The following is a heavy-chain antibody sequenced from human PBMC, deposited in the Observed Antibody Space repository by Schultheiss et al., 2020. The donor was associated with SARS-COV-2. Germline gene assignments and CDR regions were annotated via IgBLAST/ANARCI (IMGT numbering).Heavy chain of an antibody. CDR1: GDSIRNTNYY. CDR3: ASSQDVHGDYVPMDV. D-gene: IGHD4-17*01. J-gene: IGHJ6*02. CDR2: IYYSGNT. Sequence: SQTLSLTCTVSGDSIRNTNYYWGWIRQPPGKGLEWIGHIYYSGNTYYKSSLKTRLTISVDTSKNQFYLKLSSVTAADTAVYYCASSQDVHGDYVPMDVWGQGTTVTVSS. V-gene: IGHV4-39*01.